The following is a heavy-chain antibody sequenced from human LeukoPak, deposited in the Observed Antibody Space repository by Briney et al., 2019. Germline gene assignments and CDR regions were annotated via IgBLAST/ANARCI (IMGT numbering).Heavy chain of an antibody. D-gene: IGHD3-3*01. CDR2: MYYSGST. Sequence: SETLSLTCSVSGGSISGYYWSWIRQPPGKGLEWIGDMYYSGSTNYNPSLKSRVTISVDTSKKQISLKLNSVTAADTAVYYCARGTVFGVATNWFDPWGQGTLVTVSP. V-gene: IGHV4-59*01. CDR3: ARGTVFGVATNWFDP. J-gene: IGHJ5*02. CDR1: GGSISGYY.